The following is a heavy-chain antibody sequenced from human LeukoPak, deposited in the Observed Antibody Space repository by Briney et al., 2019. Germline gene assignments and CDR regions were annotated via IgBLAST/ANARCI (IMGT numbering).Heavy chain of an antibody. CDR1: GFTSSNYD. J-gene: IGHJ4*02. CDR2: ISGSGGST. D-gene: IGHD2-2*03. CDR3: AIYGYCGSTGCYRYFDS. Sequence: GGSLRLSCAASGFTSSNYDMSWVSQAPGKGLEWVSAISGSGGSTFYRDSVKGRFTIFRDSSKNALHLQMNSLRVEDTAVYYCAIYGYCGSTGCYRYFDSWGQGTLVTVSS. V-gene: IGHV3-23*01.